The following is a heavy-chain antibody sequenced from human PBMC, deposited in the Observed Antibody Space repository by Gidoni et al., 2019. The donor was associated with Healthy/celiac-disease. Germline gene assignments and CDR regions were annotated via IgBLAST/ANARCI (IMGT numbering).Heavy chain of an antibody. CDR3: TRDGSVGFDY. D-gene: IGHD1-26*01. Sequence: EVQLVESGGGLVQPGRSLRLSCTASGFTFGDYAMSWVRQAPGKELEWVGFIRSKAYGGTTEYAASVKGRFTISRDDSKSIAYLQMNSLKTEDTAVYYCTRDGSVGFDYWGQGTLVTVSS. CDR2: IRSKAYGGTT. V-gene: IGHV3-49*04. J-gene: IGHJ4*02. CDR1: GFTFGDYA.